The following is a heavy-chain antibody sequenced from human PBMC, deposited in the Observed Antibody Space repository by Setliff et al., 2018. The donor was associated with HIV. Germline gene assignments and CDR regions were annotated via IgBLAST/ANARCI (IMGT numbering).Heavy chain of an antibody. V-gene: IGHV3-23*01. CDR2: ISGSGVST. D-gene: IGHD2-21*02. J-gene: IGHJ3*02. CDR1: GFTFSSYA. Sequence: PGGSLRLSCAASGFTFSSYAMSWVRQAPGKGLEWVSAISGSGVSTYYADSVKGRFTISRDNSKNTPYLQMNSLRAEDTAVYYCASPLRLLLDAFDIWGQGTMVTVSS. CDR3: ASPLRLLLDAFDI.